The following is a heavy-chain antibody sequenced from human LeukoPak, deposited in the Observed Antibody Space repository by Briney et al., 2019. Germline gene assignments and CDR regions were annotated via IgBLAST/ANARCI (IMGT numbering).Heavy chain of an antibody. V-gene: IGHV3-30-3*01. CDR1: GFTFVNYG. CDR3: ARAPIGYSGSPRWFDP. CDR2: IPYEGSNR. D-gene: IGHD1-26*01. J-gene: IGHJ5*02. Sequence: PGKSLRLSCVASGFTFVNYGFHWVRQAPGKGLEWVAFIPYEGSNRHYADSVKGRFTISRDNSKNTLYLQMNSLRAEDTAVYYCARAPIGYSGSPRWFDPWGQGTLVTVSS.